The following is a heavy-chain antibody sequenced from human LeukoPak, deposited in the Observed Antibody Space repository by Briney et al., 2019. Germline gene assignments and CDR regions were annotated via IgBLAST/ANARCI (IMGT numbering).Heavy chain of an antibody. J-gene: IGHJ4*02. D-gene: IGHD3-10*01. V-gene: IGHV3-23*01. CDR2: ISGSGGST. CDR1: GFTFSSYA. CDR3: AKDSHLWFGELYPFYFDY. Sequence: GGSLRLSCAASGFTFSSYAMSWVRQAPGKGLEWVSAISGSGGSTYYADSVKGRFTISRDNSKNTLYLQMNSLRAEDTAVYYCAKDSHLWFGELYPFYFDYWGQGTLVTVSS.